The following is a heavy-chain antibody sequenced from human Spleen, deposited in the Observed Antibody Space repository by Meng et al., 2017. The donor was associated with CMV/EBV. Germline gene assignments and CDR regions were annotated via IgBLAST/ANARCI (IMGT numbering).Heavy chain of an antibody. CDR3: IWNDLGDY. Sequence: EVQLVESGGDSVKPGGSLRLSCAGSGFTFSNAWMSWVRQAPGKGLEWVGRIKSKTDGETADYNAPVKGRFTISRDDSKNTLHLQMNSLKTEDTAIYYCIWNDLGDYWGQGTLVTVSS. V-gene: IGHV3-15*01. J-gene: IGHJ4*02. D-gene: IGHD1-1*01. CDR2: IKSKTDGETA. CDR1: GFTFSNAW.